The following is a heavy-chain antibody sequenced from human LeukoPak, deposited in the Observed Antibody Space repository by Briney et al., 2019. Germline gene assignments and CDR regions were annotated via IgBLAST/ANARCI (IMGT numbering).Heavy chain of an antibody. CDR1: GFALSSHW. CDR3: ARGRAVTGSAVIDY. Sequence: GGSLRLSCAASGFALSSHWMTWVRQVPGRGPEWVANVNRDGSETYYLDSVKGRFTISRDNSKNTLYLQMNSLRPEDTAVFHCARGRAVTGSAVIDYWGQGTLVTVSS. V-gene: IGHV3-7*01. J-gene: IGHJ4*02. CDR2: VNRDGSET. D-gene: IGHD6-19*01.